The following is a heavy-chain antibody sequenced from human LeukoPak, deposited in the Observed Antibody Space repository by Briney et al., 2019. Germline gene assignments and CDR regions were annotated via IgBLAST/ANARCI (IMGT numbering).Heavy chain of an antibody. J-gene: IGHJ5*02. D-gene: IGHD4-17*01. V-gene: IGHV4-39*07. Sequence: SETLSLTCSVSGDSISTSSHYWGWIRQPPGKGLEWIGSIYYSGSTYYNPSLKSRVTISVDTSKNQFSLKLSSVTAADTAVYYCARGYGDYLRPNNWFDHWGQGTLVTVSS. CDR2: IYYSGST. CDR1: GDSISTSSHY. CDR3: ARGYGDYLRPNNWFDH.